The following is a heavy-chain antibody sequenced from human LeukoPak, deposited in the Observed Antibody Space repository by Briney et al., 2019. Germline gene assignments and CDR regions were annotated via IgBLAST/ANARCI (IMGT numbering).Heavy chain of an antibody. D-gene: IGHD2-8*01. CDR3: VRETVLLMVYEAFDP. CDR1: GFTFIDYY. CDR2: IGTSGNAT. J-gene: IGHJ5*02. Sequence: GGSLRLSCAASGFTFIDYYMSWIRPAPGKGLEWVAYIGTSGNATYYADSVRGRFTISRDNAKSSLYLQLNSLRVEDTAVYYCVRETVLLMVYEAFDPWGQGTLVTVSS. V-gene: IGHV3-11*01.